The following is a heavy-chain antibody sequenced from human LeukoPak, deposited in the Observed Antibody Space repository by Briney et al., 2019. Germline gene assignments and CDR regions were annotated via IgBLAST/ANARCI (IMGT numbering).Heavy chain of an antibody. J-gene: IGHJ3*02. Sequence: PSETLSLTCTVSGXSISSSSYYWGWIRQPPGKGLEWIGSIYYSGSTYYNPSLKSRVTISVDTSKNQFSLKLSSVTAADTAVYYCASPKGYGGAFDIWGQGTMVTVSS. V-gene: IGHV4-39*01. CDR2: IYYSGST. CDR1: GXSISSSSYY. CDR3: ASPKGYGGAFDI. D-gene: IGHD5-12*01.